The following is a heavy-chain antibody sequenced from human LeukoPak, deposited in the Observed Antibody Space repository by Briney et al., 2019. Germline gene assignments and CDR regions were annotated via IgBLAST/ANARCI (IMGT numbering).Heavy chain of an antibody. CDR1: GFTFSSYA. CDR3: AKAGRGLRNPYYMDV. V-gene: IGHV3-23*01. J-gene: IGHJ6*03. CDR2: IGGSGGST. Sequence: GGSLRLSCAASGFTFSSYAMSWVRQAPGKGLEWVSAIGGSGGSTYYADSVKGRFTISRDNSKNTLYLQMNSLRAEDTAVYYCAKAGRGLRNPYYMDVWGKGTTVTVSS. D-gene: IGHD1-14*01.